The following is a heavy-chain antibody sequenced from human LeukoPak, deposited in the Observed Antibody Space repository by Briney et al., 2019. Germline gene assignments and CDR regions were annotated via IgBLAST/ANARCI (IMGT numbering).Heavy chain of an antibody. D-gene: IGHD1-26*01. CDR2: MNPNSGNT. CDR3: AKGDTTWELPHDY. J-gene: IGHJ4*02. Sequence: ASVKVSCKASGYTFTSYDINWVRQATGQGLEWMGWMNPNSGNTGYAQKFQGRVTMTRNTSISTAYMELSSLRSEDTAVYYCAKGDTTWELPHDYWGQGTLVTVSS. V-gene: IGHV1-8*01. CDR1: GYTFTSYD.